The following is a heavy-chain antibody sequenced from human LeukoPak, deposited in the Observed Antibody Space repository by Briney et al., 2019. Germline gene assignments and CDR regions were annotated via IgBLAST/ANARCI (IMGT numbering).Heavy chain of an antibody. CDR3: ARQLGGSYGEYYFDY. D-gene: IGHD1-26*01. V-gene: IGHV4-38-2*01. J-gene: IGHJ4*02. CDR2: ISHRGST. CDR1: GYSINSFYY. Sequence: SGTLSLTCAVSGYSINSFYYWGWIRQPPGKGLEWIASISHRGSTYYNPSLKSQVTTSLDTSKNQLSLKVNSVTAADTAVYYCARQLGGSYGEYYFDYWGQGTLVTVSS.